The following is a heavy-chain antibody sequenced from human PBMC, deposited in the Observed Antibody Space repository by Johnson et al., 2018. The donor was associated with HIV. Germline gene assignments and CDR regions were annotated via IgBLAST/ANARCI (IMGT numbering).Heavy chain of an antibody. CDR2: IRYDGSNN. J-gene: IGHJ3*02. CDR3: ATLSGSYYAFDI. V-gene: IGHV3-30*02. CDR1: GFIFNSYG. Sequence: VQLMESGGGVVQPGGSLRLSCAASGFIFNSYGMHWVRQAPGTGLEWVAFIRYDGSNNYYRESVKGRFTISRDNSKNSLYLQMNSLRAEDTAVYYCATLSGSYYAFDIWGQGTMVTVSS. D-gene: IGHD1-26*01.